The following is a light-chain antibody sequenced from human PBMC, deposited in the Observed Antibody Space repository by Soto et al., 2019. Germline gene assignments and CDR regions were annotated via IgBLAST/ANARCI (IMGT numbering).Light chain of an antibody. CDR1: QYINTR. J-gene: IGKJ4*01. CDR2: QTS. CDR3: QQYDRWPVT. V-gene: IGKV3-11*01. Sequence: EIVLTQSPATLSSFPGDRVTLSCRASQYINTRLAWYQHRPGQSPRLLIYQTSLRATGIPARFSGSGSGTDFTLTISSLEPEDFAVYYCQQYDRWPVTFGGGTKVDIK.